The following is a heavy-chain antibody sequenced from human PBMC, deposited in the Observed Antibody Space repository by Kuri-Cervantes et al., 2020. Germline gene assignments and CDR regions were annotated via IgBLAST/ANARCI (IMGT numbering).Heavy chain of an antibody. J-gene: IGHJ6*02. CDR2: INPSGGST. CDR3: ARAESKLRYFDWLENYYGMDV. CDR1: GYTFTSYY. V-gene: IGHV1-46*01. D-gene: IGHD3-9*01. Sequence: ASVKVSCKASGYTFTSYYMHWVRQAPGQGLEWMGIINPSGGSTSYAQKFQGRVTMTRDTSTSTVYMGLSSLRSEDTAVYYCARAESKLRYFDWLENYYGMDVWGQGTTVTVSS.